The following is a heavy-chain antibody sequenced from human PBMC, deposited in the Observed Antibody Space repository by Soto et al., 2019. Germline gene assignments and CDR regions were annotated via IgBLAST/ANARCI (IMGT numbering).Heavy chain of an antibody. J-gene: IGHJ4*02. D-gene: IGHD1-26*01. CDR1: GFSFNTYE. CDR3: AYGGSCDY. V-gene: IGHV3-48*03. CDR2: ISSSVSTI. Sequence: EVQLVESGGGLVQPGGSLRLSCAASGFSFNTYEMNWVRQAPGKGLEWVSYISSSVSTIYYADSVKGRFTVSRDNGKNSLYLQMNRLRAEDTAVYYCAYGGSCDYWGQGTQVTVSS.